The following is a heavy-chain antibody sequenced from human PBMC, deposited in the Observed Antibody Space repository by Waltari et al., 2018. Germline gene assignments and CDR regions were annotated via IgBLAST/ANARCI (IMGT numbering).Heavy chain of an antibody. J-gene: IGHJ3*02. CDR3: ARDGVDSSSCADAFDI. D-gene: IGHD6-6*01. CDR2: VLAMLGIA. Sequence: QVQLVQSGAEVKKPGSSVKVSCKASGGTFSSYTISWVRQAPGQGLEWMGRVLAMLGIANYAQKVQGRVTITADESTSTAYMELSSLRSEDTAVYYCARDGVDSSSCADAFDIWGQGTMVTVSS. V-gene: IGHV1-69*08. CDR1: GGTFSSYT.